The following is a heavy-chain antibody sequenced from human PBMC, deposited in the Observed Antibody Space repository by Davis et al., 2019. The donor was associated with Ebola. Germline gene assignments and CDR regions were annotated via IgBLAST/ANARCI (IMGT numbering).Heavy chain of an antibody. J-gene: IGHJ6*04. D-gene: IGHD3-10*01. CDR1: GFTFSSYS. CDR3: ARVLVFGRQSGRYYYNYGMDV. CDR2: ISSSSSYI. Sequence: GESLKISCAASGFTFSSYSMNWVRQAPGKGLEWVSSISSSSSYIYYADSVKGRFTISRDNAKNSLYLQMNSLRAEDTAVYYCARVLVFGRQSGRYYYNYGMDVWGKGTTVTVSS. V-gene: IGHV3-21*01.